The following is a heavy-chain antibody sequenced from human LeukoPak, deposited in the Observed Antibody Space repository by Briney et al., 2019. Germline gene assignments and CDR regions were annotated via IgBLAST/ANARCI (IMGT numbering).Heavy chain of an antibody. V-gene: IGHV3-23*01. D-gene: IGHD6-19*01. Sequence: GGSLTLTCTVSGYTFSSYAKSCVRQAPGKGLEWGTAISGSGGSTYYEASVKGRFTISRDNPKNTLYLKMNSVRAEDTAVYYCAKDGCSSGWYVAYWGQGTLVTVSS. CDR2: ISGSGGST. CDR3: AKDGCSSGWYVAY. J-gene: IGHJ4*02. CDR1: GYTFSSYA.